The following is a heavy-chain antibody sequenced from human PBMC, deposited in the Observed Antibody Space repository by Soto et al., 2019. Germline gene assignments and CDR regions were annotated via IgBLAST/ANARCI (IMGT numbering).Heavy chain of an antibody. J-gene: IGHJ4*02. CDR3: TTDSYSSIIVVRFDY. CDR1: GFTFSNAW. Sequence: EVQLVESGGGLVKPGGSLRLSCAASGFTFSNAWINWVRQAPGKGLEWVGRIKSKTDGGTADYAAPVKGRFAVSRDDSKNMVYLQMNSLKTEDTGIYYCTTDSYSSIIVVRFDYWGQGTVDTVSS. V-gene: IGHV3-15*07. CDR2: IKSKTDGGTA. D-gene: IGHD3-22*01.